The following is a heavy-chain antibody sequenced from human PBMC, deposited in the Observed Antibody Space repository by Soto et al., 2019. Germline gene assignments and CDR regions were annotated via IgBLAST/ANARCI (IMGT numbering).Heavy chain of an antibody. V-gene: IGHV1-18*01. CDR2: ISAYNGNT. Sequence: GASVKVSCKASGYTFTSYGISWVRQAPGQGLERMGWISAYNGNTNYAQKLQGRVTMTTDTSTSTAYMELRSLRSDDTAVYYCARVVKQWLVPGYYYYYGMDVWGQGTTVTVSS. CDR1: GYTFTSYG. J-gene: IGHJ6*02. CDR3: ARVVKQWLVPGYYYYYGMDV. D-gene: IGHD6-19*01.